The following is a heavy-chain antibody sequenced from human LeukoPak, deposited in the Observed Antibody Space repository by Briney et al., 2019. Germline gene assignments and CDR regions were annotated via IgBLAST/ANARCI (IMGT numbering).Heavy chain of an antibody. V-gene: IGHV4-34*01. D-gene: IGHD5-18*01. CDR1: GGSFSGYY. Sequence: SETLSLTCAVYGGSFSGYYWSWIRQPPGKGLEWIGEINHSGSTNYDPSLKSRVTISVDTSKNQFSLKLSSVTAADTAVYYCARGHDGGHSYGFDYWGQGTLVTVSS. CDR2: INHSGST. J-gene: IGHJ4*02. CDR3: ARGHDGGHSYGFDY.